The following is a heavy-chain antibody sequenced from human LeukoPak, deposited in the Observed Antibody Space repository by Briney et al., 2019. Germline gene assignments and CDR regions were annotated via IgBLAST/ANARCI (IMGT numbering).Heavy chain of an antibody. D-gene: IGHD4-17*01. Sequence: SETLSLTCTVSGASIGSYYWSWIRQPPGKGLEWIGYIYYSGSTNYIPSLKSRVTISVDTSKNQFSLKLSSVTAADTAVYYCARLAHDYGDYAVDYWGQGTLVTVSS. V-gene: IGHV4-59*08. CDR3: ARLAHDYGDYAVDY. CDR1: GASIGSYY. CDR2: IYYSGST. J-gene: IGHJ4*02.